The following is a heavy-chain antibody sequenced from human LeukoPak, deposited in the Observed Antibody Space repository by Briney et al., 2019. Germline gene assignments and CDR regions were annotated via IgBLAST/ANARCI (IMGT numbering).Heavy chain of an antibody. Sequence: GGSLSLSRAASGFTFSSDSMNWVRQPPGRGLEWVSSISSSSSYIYYAHSVKGRSTISSDNAKHSLSLQMNSLSAEDTPVYYFARAHTREYYDYLRGLNWFDPWGQGTLVTVSS. J-gene: IGHJ5*02. CDR1: GFTFSSDS. D-gene: IGHD3-3*01. CDR2: ISSSSSYI. V-gene: IGHV3-21*04. CDR3: ARAHTREYYDYLRGLNWFDP.